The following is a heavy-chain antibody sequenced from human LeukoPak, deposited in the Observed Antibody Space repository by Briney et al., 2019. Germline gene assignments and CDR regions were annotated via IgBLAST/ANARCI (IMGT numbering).Heavy chain of an antibody. D-gene: IGHD4-17*01. Sequence: SETLSLTCGVSGGSITNTNYWTWVRQPPGKGLEWIGEVNLQGSTNYNPSLMGRVAISVDTSENHISLQLTSVTAADTAVYYCATDYGDYPRYWGQGTLVTVSS. J-gene: IGHJ4*02. CDR1: GGSITNTNY. V-gene: IGHV4-4*02. CDR2: VNLQGST. CDR3: ATDYGDYPRY.